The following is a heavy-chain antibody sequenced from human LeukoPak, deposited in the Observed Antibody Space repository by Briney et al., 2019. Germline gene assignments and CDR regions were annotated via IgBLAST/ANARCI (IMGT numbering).Heavy chain of an antibody. D-gene: IGHD5-24*01. CDR3: ASDSGRDGHKIDY. V-gene: IGHV3-30*03. Sequence: PGGSLRLSCAASGFTFSSYGMHWVRQAPGKGLEWVAVISHDGSNKYYADSVKGRFTISRDNSKNTLYLQMNSLRAEDTAVYHCASDSGRDGHKIDYWGQGTLVTVSS. J-gene: IGHJ4*02. CDR1: GFTFSSYG. CDR2: ISHDGSNK.